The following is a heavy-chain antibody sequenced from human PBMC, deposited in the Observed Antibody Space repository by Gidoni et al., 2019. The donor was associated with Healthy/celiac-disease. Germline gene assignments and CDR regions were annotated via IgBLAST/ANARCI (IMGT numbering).Heavy chain of an antibody. J-gene: IGHJ4*02. D-gene: IGHD6-6*01. Sequence: VQLVESGGGLVKPGRSLRLSCTASGFTFGDYAMSWFRQAPGKGLEWVGFIRSKAYGGTTEYAAAVKGRFTISRDDSKSIAYLQMNSLKTEDTAVYYCTRDRAGYSSSSVPDYWGQGTLVTVSS. CDR3: TRDRAGYSSSSVPDY. CDR2: IRSKAYGGTT. V-gene: IGHV3-49*05. CDR1: GFTFGDYA.